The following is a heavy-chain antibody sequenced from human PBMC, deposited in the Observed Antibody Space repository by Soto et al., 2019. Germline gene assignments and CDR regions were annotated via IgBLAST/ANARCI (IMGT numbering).Heavy chain of an antibody. CDR2: IYTSGST. V-gene: IGHV4-4*07. CDR1: GGSISSYY. J-gene: IGHJ6*02. D-gene: IGHD4-17*01. Sequence: PSETLSLTCTVSGGSISSYYWSWIRQPAGKGLEWIGRIYTSGSTNYNPSLKSRVTMSVDTSKNQFSLKLSSVTAADTAVYYCARAVDYGEQYYYYYGMDVWGQGTTVTVSS. CDR3: ARAVDYGEQYYYYYGMDV.